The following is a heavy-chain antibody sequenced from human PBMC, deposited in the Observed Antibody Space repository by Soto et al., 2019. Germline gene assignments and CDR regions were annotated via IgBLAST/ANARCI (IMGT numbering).Heavy chain of an antibody. D-gene: IGHD6-19*01. CDR3: AREAVGAGTDY. V-gene: IGHV4-39*02. CDR2: IYYSGST. Sequence: SQTLSLTCTVSGGSISSSSYYWGWIRQPPGKGLEWIGSIYYSGSTYYNPSLKSRVTISVDTSKNQFSLKLSSVTAADTAVFYCAREAVGAGTDYWGQGTLVTVSS. CDR1: GGSISSSSYY. J-gene: IGHJ4*02.